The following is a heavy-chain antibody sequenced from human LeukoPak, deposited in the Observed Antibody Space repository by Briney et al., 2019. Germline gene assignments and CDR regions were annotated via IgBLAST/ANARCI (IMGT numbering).Heavy chain of an antibody. CDR1: GFTFSSSG. D-gene: IGHD5-24*01. J-gene: IGHJ4*02. CDR3: ARGSYEEMASIDY. CDR2: IWYDGSNK. V-gene: IGHV3-33*01. Sequence: GRSLRLSCAASGFTFSSSGMHWVRQAPGKGLEWVAVIWYDGSNKYHADSVKGRFTISRDNSKNTLYLQMNSLRAEDTAVYYCARGSYEEMASIDYWGQGTQVTVSS.